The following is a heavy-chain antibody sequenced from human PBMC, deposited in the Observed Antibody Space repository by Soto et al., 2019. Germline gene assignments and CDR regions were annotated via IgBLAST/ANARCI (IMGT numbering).Heavy chain of an antibody. J-gene: IGHJ6*02. CDR3: ARGGSGWSTLLYYYYYGMDV. D-gene: IGHD6-19*01. V-gene: IGHV4-39*07. Sequence: SETLSLTCTVSGDSVSSVGFHWAWLRRPPGKGLEWIGGINHSGSTNYNPSLKSRVTISVDTSKNQFSLKLSSVTAADTAVYYCARGGSGWSTLLYYYYYGMDVWGQGTTVTVSS. CDR2: INHSGST. CDR1: GDSVSSVGFH.